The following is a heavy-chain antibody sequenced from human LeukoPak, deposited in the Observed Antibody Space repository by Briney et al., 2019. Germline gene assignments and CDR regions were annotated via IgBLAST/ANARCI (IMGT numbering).Heavy chain of an antibody. CDR3: ARWDSSYGLFDY. D-gene: IGHD5-18*01. J-gene: IGHJ4*02. CDR2: MNPNSGNT. V-gene: IGHV1-8*02. Sequence: ASVKVSCKASGYTFTGYYMHWVRQAPGQGLEWMGWMNPNSGNTGYAQKFQGRVTMTRNTSISTAYMELSSLRSEDTAVYYCARWDSSYGLFDYWGQGTLVTVSS. CDR1: GYTFTGYY.